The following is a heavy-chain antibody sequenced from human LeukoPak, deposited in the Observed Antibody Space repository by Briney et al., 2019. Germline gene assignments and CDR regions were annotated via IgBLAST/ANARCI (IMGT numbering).Heavy chain of an antibody. CDR2: ISPNSGGT. CDR3: ARDYVGDNWFDP. J-gene: IGHJ5*02. CDR1: GYTFTDYY. Sequence: GASVKVSCKASGYTFTDYYMHWVRHAPGQGLEWMGWISPNSGGTNYAQKFQGRVTMTRDTSISTAYMELSRLRSDDTAVYYCARDYVGDNWFDPWGQGTLVTVSS. V-gene: IGHV1-2*02. D-gene: IGHD3-16*01.